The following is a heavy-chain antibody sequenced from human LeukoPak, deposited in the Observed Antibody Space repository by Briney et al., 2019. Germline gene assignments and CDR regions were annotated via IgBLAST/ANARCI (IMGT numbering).Heavy chain of an antibody. J-gene: IGHJ4*02. CDR1: GGSISSGGYY. V-gene: IGHV4-31*03. CDR3: ARHGRMGTINPSY. Sequence: PSQTLSLTYTVSGGSISSGGYYWSWIRQHPGKGLEWIGYIYYSGSTYYNPSLKSRVTISVDTSKNQFSLKLSSVTAADTAVYYCARHGRMGTINPSYWGQGTLVTVSS. D-gene: IGHD5-24*01. CDR2: IYYSGST.